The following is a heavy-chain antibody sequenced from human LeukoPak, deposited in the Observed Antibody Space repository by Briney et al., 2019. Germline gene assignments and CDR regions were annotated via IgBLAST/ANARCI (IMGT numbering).Heavy chain of an antibody. CDR1: GLTGSHNY. Sequence: PGGSLRLSCAASGLTGSHNYVSWVRQAPGKGLEWVSAIHTSGDTCYADSVKGRFTISRDTSKNTLYLQINSLRVEDTAVYYCIVFGESNHWGQGTLVTVSS. CDR3: IVFGESNH. J-gene: IGHJ5*02. CDR2: IHTSGDT. V-gene: IGHV3-53*01. D-gene: IGHD3-10*01.